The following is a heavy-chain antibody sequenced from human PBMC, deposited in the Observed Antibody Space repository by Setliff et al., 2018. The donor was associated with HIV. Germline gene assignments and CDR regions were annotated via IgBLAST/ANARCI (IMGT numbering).Heavy chain of an antibody. V-gene: IGHV3-74*01. CDR1: GFTFSNYW. CDR2: INSDGSST. J-gene: IGHJ4*02. Sequence: GGSLRLSCAASGFTFSNYWMHWVRQAPGKGLVWVSRINSDGSSTYYADSVKGRFTISRDNSKNTVFLQLNALRREDTAVYYCASARIPTGGTSTSLDYWGQGALVTVSS. CDR3: ASARIPTGGTSTSLDY. D-gene: IGHD1-1*01.